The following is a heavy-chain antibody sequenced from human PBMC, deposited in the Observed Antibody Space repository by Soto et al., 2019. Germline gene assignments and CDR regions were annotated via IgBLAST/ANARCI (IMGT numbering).Heavy chain of an antibody. CDR3: GRGRSGELVIFY. Sequence: QVQLVQSGAELKKPGASVKVSCKGSGYTFTGYYIHWVRQTPGQGPEWMGEISPQTGGTKYAQKYQGRVTMTRDTSITTVYMELSNLSPDDTAVYYCGRGRSGELVIFYWGHGTLVTVSS. J-gene: IGHJ4*01. CDR1: GYTFTGYY. CDR2: ISPQTGGT. D-gene: IGHD1-26*01. V-gene: IGHV1-2*02.